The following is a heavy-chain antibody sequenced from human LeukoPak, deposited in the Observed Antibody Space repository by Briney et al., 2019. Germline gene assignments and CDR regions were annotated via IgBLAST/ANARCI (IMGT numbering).Heavy chain of an antibody. Sequence: GGSLRLSCAASGFTFSSYWMSWVRQAPGKGLEWVANIKQDGSEKYYVDSVKGRFTISRDNAKNSLYLQMNSLRAEDTAVYYCARGTAVYASWINYWGQGTLVTVSS. CDR3: ARGTAVYASWINY. D-gene: IGHD2-8*01. V-gene: IGHV3-7*01. J-gene: IGHJ4*02. CDR2: IKQDGSEK. CDR1: GFTFSSYW.